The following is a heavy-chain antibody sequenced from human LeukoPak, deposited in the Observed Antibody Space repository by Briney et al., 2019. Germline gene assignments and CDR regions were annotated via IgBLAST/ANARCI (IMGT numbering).Heavy chain of an antibody. D-gene: IGHD6-19*01. J-gene: IGHJ3*01. CDR2: IYPGDSDT. CDR1: GYSFTNYW. Sequence: GESLKISCKGSGYSFTNYWIGWVRQMPGKGLEWMGIIYPGDSDTRYSPSFQGQVTISADKSISTAYLQWSSLKASDTAIYHCARQQYSSGHDAFDLWGQGTMVTVSS. CDR3: ARQQYSSGHDAFDL. V-gene: IGHV5-51*01.